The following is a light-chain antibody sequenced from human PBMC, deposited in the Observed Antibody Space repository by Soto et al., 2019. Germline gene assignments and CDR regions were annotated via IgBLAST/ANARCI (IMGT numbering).Light chain of an antibody. CDR3: QQYNNWPYT. CDR1: QSVSSN. CDR2: GAS. J-gene: IGKJ2*01. Sequence: EIVMTQSPATLAVSPGERAALSCRASQSVSSNFAWYQQKPGQAPRLLIYGASSRATGTPARFSGSGSGTAFTLTISSLQSEDFAVYYCQQYNNWPYTFGLGTKLE. V-gene: IGKV3-15*01.